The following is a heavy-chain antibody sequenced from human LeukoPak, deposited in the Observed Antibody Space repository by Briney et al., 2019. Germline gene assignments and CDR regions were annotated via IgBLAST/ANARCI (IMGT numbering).Heavy chain of an antibody. Sequence: GGSLRLSCAASGFTVSSNYMSWVRQAPGKGLEWVSIIYGAGNTNYADSVRGRFTISRDNSKNTLYLQMNSLRAEDTAVYYCARVPYGSGVYYYYGMDVWSQGTTVTVSS. CDR3: ARVPYGSGVYYYYGMDV. D-gene: IGHD3-10*01. CDR1: GFTVSSNY. V-gene: IGHV3-53*01. J-gene: IGHJ6*01. CDR2: IYGAGNT.